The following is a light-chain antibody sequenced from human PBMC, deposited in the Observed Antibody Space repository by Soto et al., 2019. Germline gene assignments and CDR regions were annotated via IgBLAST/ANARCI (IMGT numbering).Light chain of an antibody. V-gene: IGKV2-28*01. CDR1: QSLLHSNGYNY. J-gene: IGKJ2*01. CDR3: MQALQTPPYT. CDR2: LGS. Sequence: DIVMTQSPLSLPVTPGEPASISCRSSQSLLHSNGYNYLDWYLQKPGQSPQLLTYLGSNLSSGVPDRFSGSGSGKDFTLKISRVEAEDVGVYYCMQALQTPPYTFGQGTKLEIK.